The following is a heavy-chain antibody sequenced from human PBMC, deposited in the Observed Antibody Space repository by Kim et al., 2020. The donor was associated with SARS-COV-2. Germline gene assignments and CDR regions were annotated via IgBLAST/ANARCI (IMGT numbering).Heavy chain of an antibody. V-gene: IGHV3-23*01. D-gene: IGHD3-22*01. J-gene: IGHJ4*02. CDR3: AKEANYYDSSGRYYFDY. Sequence: VKGRFTSSRDNSKNTLYLQMNSLRAEDTAVYYCAKEANYYDSSGRYYFDYWGQGTLVTVSS.